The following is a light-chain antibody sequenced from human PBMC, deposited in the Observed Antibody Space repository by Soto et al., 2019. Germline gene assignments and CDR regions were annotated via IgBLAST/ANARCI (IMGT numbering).Light chain of an antibody. Sequence: DIQMTQSPSTLSASVGDRVTITCRASRSISRWLAWYQQKPGKAPKLLIYDASTFASGVSSRFSGSGSGTKFTLTITSLQPDDFATYYCQHETFGPGTKVDIK. CDR2: DAS. CDR1: RSISRW. J-gene: IGKJ1*01. CDR3: QHET. V-gene: IGKV1-5*01.